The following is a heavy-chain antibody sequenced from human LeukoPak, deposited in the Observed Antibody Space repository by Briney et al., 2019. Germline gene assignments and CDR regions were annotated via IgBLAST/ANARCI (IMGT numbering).Heavy chain of an antibody. V-gene: IGHV4-31*03. CDR1: GGAISVGGYD. CDR2: INYSGST. J-gene: IGHJ4*02. Sequence: PSQTLSLTCTVSGGAISVGGYDCSWIRQHPGNCLEWIGYINYSGSTYYNPSLKSRVTISVDTSKNQFSLKLSSVTAADTAVYYCASGNTAMAESWDYWGQGTLVTVSS. CDR3: ASGNTAMAESWDY. D-gene: IGHD5-18*01.